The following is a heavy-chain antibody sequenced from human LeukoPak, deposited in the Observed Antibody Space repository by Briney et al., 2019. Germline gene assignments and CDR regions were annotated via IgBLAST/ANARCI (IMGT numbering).Heavy chain of an antibody. J-gene: IGHJ4*02. D-gene: IGHD3-16*01. CDR3: ARGSGGQVFDY. CDR2: INPSGGST. CDR1: GGTFSSYA. Sequence: ASVKVSCKASGGTFSSYAISWVRQAPGQGLEWMGIINPSGGSTSYAQKFQGRVTITADESTSTAYMELSSLRSEDTAVYYCARGSGGQVFDYWGQGTLVTVSS. V-gene: IGHV1-69*11.